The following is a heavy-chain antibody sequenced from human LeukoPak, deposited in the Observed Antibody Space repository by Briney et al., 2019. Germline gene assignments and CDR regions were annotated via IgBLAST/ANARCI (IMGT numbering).Heavy chain of an antibody. V-gene: IGHV3-23*01. J-gene: IGHJ6*03. CDR1: GFTFGSFA. Sequence: GGSLRLSCEASGFTFGSFAMSWVRQAPGKGLEWVSGISGSGYYTYYAQSVKGRFTISRDNSKNTLYIELNGLRAEDTARYFCAKDGSWGDYQFYFYMDVWGKGTTVTVSS. D-gene: IGHD3-16*01. CDR3: AKDGSWGDYQFYFYMDV. CDR2: ISGSGYYT.